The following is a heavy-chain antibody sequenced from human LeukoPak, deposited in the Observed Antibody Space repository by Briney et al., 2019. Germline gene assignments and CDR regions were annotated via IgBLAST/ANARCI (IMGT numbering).Heavy chain of an antibody. CDR2: IYYSGST. D-gene: IGHD1-26*01. CDR1: GGSIRSYY. V-gene: IGHV4-59*08. Sequence: SETLSLTCTVSGGSIRSYYWVWIRQPPGKGLEWIGYIYYSGSTNYNPSLKSRVTISVDTSKNQFSLKLSSVTAADTAVYYCARILSVGATRNAFDIWGQGTMVTVSS. CDR3: ARILSVGATRNAFDI. J-gene: IGHJ3*02.